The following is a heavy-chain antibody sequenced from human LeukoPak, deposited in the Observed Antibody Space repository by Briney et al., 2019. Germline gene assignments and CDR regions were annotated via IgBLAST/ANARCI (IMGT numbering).Heavy chain of an antibody. J-gene: IGHJ3*01. D-gene: IGHD3-10*01. CDR1: GFTFSNYA. CDR2: ISFDGSNT. CDR3: ARDLPGSGTLIDAFDV. Sequence: GRSLRLSCAASGFTFSNYAMHWVRQAPGKGLEWVAVISFDGSNTYYADSVKGRFTISRDNSKNTLYLQMNSLRAEDTAVYSCARDLPGSGTLIDAFDVWGQGTMVTVSS. V-gene: IGHV3-30*04.